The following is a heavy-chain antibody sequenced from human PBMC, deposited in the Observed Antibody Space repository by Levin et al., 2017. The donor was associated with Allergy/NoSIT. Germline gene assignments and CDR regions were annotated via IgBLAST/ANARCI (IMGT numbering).Heavy chain of an antibody. Sequence: GGSLRLSCAASGFTFNTYDMSWVRQAPGKGPEWVSAISGTGGSTYYADSVKGRFTISRDNSKNTLFLQMNGLRAEDTAIYYCATHHKGDSSTFYYFDYWGQGTLVTVSS. CDR2: ISGTGGST. J-gene: IGHJ4*02. V-gene: IGHV3-23*01. CDR3: ATHHKGDSSTFYYFDY. D-gene: IGHD6-13*01. CDR1: GFTFNTYD.